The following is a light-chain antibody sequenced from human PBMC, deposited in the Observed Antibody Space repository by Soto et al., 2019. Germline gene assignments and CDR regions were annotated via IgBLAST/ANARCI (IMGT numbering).Light chain of an antibody. V-gene: IGKV3-11*01. CDR2: DAS. CDR3: QHPQLFT. J-gene: IGKJ3*01. Sequence: EIVLTQSPATLSLSPGERATLSCRASQSVSSYLAWYQQKPGQAPRLLIYDASNRATGIPARFSGSGSGTDFTLTISSLEPEDFAVYYCQHPQLFTFGPGTKVDIK. CDR1: QSVSSY.